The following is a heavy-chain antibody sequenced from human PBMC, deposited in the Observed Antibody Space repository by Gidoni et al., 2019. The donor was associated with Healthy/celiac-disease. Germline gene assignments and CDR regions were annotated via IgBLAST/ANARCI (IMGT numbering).Heavy chain of an antibody. V-gene: IGHV1-69*01. D-gene: IGHD6-13*01. Sequence: QVQLVQSGAEVKKPGYSVKVSCKASGGTFSSYAISWVRQAPGQGLEWMGGIIPIFGTANYAQKFQGRVTITADESTSTAYMELSSLRSEDTAVYYCAGRWSAQGAAAGPDYWGQGTLVTVSS. J-gene: IGHJ4*02. CDR1: GGTFSSYA. CDR2: IIPIFGTA. CDR3: AGRWSAQGAAAGPDY.